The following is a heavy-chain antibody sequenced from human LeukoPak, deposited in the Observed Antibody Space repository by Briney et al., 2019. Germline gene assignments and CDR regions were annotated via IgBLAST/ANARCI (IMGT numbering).Heavy chain of an antibody. D-gene: IGHD2-15*01. J-gene: IGHJ4*02. CDR2: ISYDGSNK. CDR3: SRSPPKRGNFDY. V-gene: IGHV3-30-3*01. CDR1: GFTFSSYA. Sequence: GGSLRLSCAASGFTFSSYAMHWVRQAPGKGLEWVAVISYDGSNKYYADSVKGRFTISRDNSKNMQYLQMNSLRAEDTAVYYCSRSPPKRGNFDYWGQGTLVTVSS.